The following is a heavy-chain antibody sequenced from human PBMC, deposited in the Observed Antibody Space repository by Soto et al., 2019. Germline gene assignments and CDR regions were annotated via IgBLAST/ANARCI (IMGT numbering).Heavy chain of an antibody. J-gene: IGHJ4*02. CDR1: GGNFSSYA. CDR2: IIPIFGTA. D-gene: IGHD5-12*01. Sequence: QVQLVQSGAEVNKPGSSVKVSCKASGGNFSSYAISWVRQAPGQGLEWMGGIIPIFGTAHYAQKFQGRVTITAVESTSTAYMERSSLRSEDTAVYYCARDMSDGYHFSPFDYLGQGTLVTVSS. V-gene: IGHV1-69*12. CDR3: ARDMSDGYHFSPFDY.